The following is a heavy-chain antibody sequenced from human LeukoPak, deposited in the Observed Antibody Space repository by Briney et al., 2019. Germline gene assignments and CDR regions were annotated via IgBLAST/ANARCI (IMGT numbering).Heavy chain of an antibody. CDR1: GYTLTGYY. J-gene: IGHJ6*03. CDR3: ARPPNRVGWLLFIHYYYMDV. V-gene: IGHV1-2*02. CDR2: INPNSGGT. Sequence: ASVKVSCKASGYTLTGYYMHWVRQAPGQGLEWMGWINPNSGGTNYAQKFQVRVTMTRDTSISTAYMELSRLRSDDTAVYYGARPPNRVGWLLFIHYYYMDVWGKGTTVTVSS. D-gene: IGHD5-12*01.